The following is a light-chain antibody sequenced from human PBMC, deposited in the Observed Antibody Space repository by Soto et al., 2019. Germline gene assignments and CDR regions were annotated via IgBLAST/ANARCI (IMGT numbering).Light chain of an antibody. CDR3: QQRSNWIT. J-gene: IGKJ5*01. V-gene: IGKV3-11*01. Sequence: EIVLTQSPATLSLSPGERATLSCRASQSVSSYLAWYQQKPGQAPRLLIYDASNRATGIPARFSGSGSGTDFTLTISSLEPEYFAVYSCQQRSNWITFGQGTRLEIK. CDR2: DAS. CDR1: QSVSSY.